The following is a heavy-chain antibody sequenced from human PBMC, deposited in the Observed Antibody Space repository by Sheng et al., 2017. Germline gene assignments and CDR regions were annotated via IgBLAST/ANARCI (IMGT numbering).Heavy chain of an antibody. V-gene: IGHV3-30*04. D-gene: IGHD6-19*01. J-gene: IGHJ6*02. CDR1: GLTFRYHN. CDR2: TSFDGSNE. Sequence: QEQVVEFGGGVVQPGRSLRLSCTASGLTFRYHNMYWIRQAPGKGLEWVAHTSFDGSNEYYADSVKGRFTISRDNSKDTLFLEMNSLRGEDTAVYYCASTYSSGWYEATGYYYGMDVWGQGTTVTVSS. CDR3: ASTYSSGWYEATGYYYGMDV.